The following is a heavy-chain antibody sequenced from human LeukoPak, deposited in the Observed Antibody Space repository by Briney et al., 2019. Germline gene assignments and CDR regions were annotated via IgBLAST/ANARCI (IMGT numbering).Heavy chain of an antibody. Sequence: SGTLSLTCTVSGGSISSYYWSWIRQPAGKGLEWIGRIYTSGSTNYNPSLKSRVTMSVDTSKNQFSLKLSSVTAADTAVYYCARGFTIFGVVSYMDVWGKGTTVTVSS. CDR1: GGSISSYY. CDR2: IYTSGST. J-gene: IGHJ6*03. CDR3: ARGFTIFGVVSYMDV. V-gene: IGHV4-4*07. D-gene: IGHD3-3*01.